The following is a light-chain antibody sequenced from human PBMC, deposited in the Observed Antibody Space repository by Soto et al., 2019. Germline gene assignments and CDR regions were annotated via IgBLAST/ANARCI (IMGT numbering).Light chain of an antibody. V-gene: IGKV3-20*01. CDR2: GAS. J-gene: IGKJ5*01. CDR3: QQYGSSPPIT. Sequence: EIVLTQSPGTLSLSPGERATLSCRASQSVSSSYLAWYQQKPGQAPRLLIYGASSRATGIPDRFSGSGSATDFNLTISRLEPEDFAVYYCQQYGSSPPITFGQGTRLEIK. CDR1: QSVSSSY.